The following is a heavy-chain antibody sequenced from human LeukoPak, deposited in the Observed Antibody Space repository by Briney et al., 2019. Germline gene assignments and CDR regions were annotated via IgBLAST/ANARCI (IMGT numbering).Heavy chain of an antibody. J-gene: IGHJ4*02. CDR2: IRGNGDTT. D-gene: IGHD3-22*01. CDR1: GFTFSNYG. CDR3: AKANGYYSG. Sequence: GGSLRLSRAASGFTFSNYGVNWVRQAPGKGLEWVAGIRGNGDTTYYADSVKGRFTISRDNSKNTLSLQLSSLRAEDTAVYYCAKANGYYSGWGQGTLVPVSS. V-gene: IGHV3-23*01.